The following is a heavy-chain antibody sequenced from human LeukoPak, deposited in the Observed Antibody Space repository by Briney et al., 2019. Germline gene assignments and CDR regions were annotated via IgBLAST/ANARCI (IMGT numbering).Heavy chain of an antibody. Sequence: SETLSLTCTVSGGSISSYYWSWIRQPPGKGLEWIGYIYYSGSTNYNPSLKSRVTISVDTSKNQFSLKLSSVTAADTAVYYCARSDCGDCQFDYWGQGTLVTVSS. J-gene: IGHJ4*02. CDR3: ARSDCGDCQFDY. CDR2: IYYSGST. V-gene: IGHV4-59*01. CDR1: GGSISSYY. D-gene: IGHD4-17*01.